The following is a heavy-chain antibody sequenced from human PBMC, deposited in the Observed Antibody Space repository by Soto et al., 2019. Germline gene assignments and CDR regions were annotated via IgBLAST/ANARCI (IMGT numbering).Heavy chain of an antibody. D-gene: IGHD6-19*01. J-gene: IGHJ5*02. Sequence: SETLSLTCTVSGGSISSYYWSWIRQPPGKGLEWIGYIYYSGSTNYNPSLKSRVTISVDTSKNQFSLKLSSVTAADTAVYYCARESSSGWYSNWFDPWGQGTLVTAPQ. CDR2: IYYSGST. CDR1: GGSISSYY. CDR3: ARESSSGWYSNWFDP. V-gene: IGHV4-59*01.